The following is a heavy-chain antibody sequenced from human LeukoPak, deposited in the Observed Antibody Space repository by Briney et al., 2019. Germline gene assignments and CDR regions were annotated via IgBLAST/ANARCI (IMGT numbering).Heavy chain of an antibody. CDR1: GFTFSNYG. Sequence: HSGGSLRLSCAASGFTFSNYGMSWVRQAPGKGLEWVSGISGSGGSTYYADSVKGRFTISRDNSKNTLFLQMNSLRAEDTAVYYCAKDAGGSGSYIHYYYMDVWGKGTTVTISS. V-gene: IGHV3-23*01. J-gene: IGHJ6*03. D-gene: IGHD3-10*01. CDR2: ISGSGGST. CDR3: AKDAGGSGSYIHYYYMDV.